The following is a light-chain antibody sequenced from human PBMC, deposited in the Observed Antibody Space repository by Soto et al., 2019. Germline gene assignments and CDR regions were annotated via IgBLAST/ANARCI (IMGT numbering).Light chain of an antibody. V-gene: IGKV1-12*01. CDR3: LLDYSYFWA. J-gene: IGKJ1*01. CDR1: QGIDRW. CDR2: AAS. Sequence: DIQLTQSPYCLDASVGGRVTITIRASQGIDRWLAWYQQKPGEAPKLLIYAASTLRSGVPSRFSGSGSGRDFTLTISSLQPEDFATYYCLLDYSYFWAFGQGTKVDIK.